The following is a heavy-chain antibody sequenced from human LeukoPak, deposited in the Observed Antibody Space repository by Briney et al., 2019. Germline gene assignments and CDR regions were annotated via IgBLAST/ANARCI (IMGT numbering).Heavy chain of an antibody. CDR3: ARGGDRESFSAFDH. CDR2: IIPSVDRSKYR. J-gene: IGHJ4*02. CDR1: GYTFTGYY. V-gene: IGHV1-46*01. D-gene: IGHD1-26*01. Sequence: GASVKVSCKASGYTFTGYYMHWVRQAPGKGFEWIGRIIPSVDRSKYRNYAEKFQGRVTITADISTSIAYMELSSLRSEDTAVYYCARGGDRESFSAFDHWGQGTLVTVSS.